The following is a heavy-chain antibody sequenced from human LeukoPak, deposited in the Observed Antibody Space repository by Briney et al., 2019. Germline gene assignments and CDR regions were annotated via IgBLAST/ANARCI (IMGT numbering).Heavy chain of an antibody. Sequence: ASVKVSCKASGYTFTSYGISWVRQAPGQGLEWMGRISAYNGNTNYAQKLQGRVTMTTDTSTSTAYMELRSLRSDDTAVYYFARDRARYYDILTGYSPPEFDYWGQGTLVTVSS. CDR1: GYTFTSYG. CDR2: ISAYNGNT. D-gene: IGHD3-9*01. J-gene: IGHJ4*02. CDR3: ARDRARYYDILTGYSPPEFDY. V-gene: IGHV1-18*01.